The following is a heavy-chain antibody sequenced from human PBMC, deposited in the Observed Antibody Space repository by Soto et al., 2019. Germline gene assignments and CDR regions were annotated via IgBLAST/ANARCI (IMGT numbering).Heavy chain of an antibody. CDR3: ARGYRENYFCAMDV. V-gene: IGHV1-69*01. Sequence: QVQLVQSGAEVKMPGSSVRVSRKASGGSFSKYGISWVRQAPGQGLEWMGGIIPMFGIGNYAEKFLGRVTITADESTSTSHMELSSLRSEDTAVYFCARGYRENYFCAMDVWGQGTTVTVSS. D-gene: IGHD1-26*01. CDR1: GGSFSKYG. CDR2: IIPMFGIG. J-gene: IGHJ6*02.